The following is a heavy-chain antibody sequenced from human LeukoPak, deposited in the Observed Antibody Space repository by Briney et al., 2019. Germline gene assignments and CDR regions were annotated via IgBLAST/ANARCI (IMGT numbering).Heavy chain of an antibody. V-gene: IGHV1-69*04. J-gene: IGHJ4*02. D-gene: IGHD3-10*01. CDR2: ITPILGIA. CDR3: AYYYGSGTSN. CDR1: VGTFSSYA. Sequence: SVKVSCKASVGTFSSYAISWVRQAPGQGLDWMGRITPILGIANYAQKFQGRVTITADKSTSTAYMELSSLRSEDTAVYYCAYYYGSGTSNWGQGTLVTVSS.